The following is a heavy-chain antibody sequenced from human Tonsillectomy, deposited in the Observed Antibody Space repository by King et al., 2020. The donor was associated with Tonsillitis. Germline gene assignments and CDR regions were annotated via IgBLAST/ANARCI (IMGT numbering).Heavy chain of an antibody. V-gene: IGHV5-51*01. Sequence: QLVQSGAEVKKPGESLKISCKGSGYSFTSYWIHWVRQMPGKGLEWMGIIYPGDSDNRYSPSFQGQVTITAGKSISTAYLQWSSLKATDSAMYYCARQPYSNYYYYAMDVWGQGTTVTVSS. CDR3: ARQPYSNYYYYAMDV. D-gene: IGHD2-21*01. CDR2: IYPGDSDN. J-gene: IGHJ6*02. CDR1: GYSFTSYW.